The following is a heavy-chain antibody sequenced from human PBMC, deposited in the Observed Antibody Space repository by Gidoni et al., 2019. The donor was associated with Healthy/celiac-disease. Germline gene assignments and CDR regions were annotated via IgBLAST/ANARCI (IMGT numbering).Heavy chain of an antibody. CDR2: ISSSSSTI. Sequence: EVQLVESGGGLVKPGGSLRLSCAASGFTFSSYSMNWVRQAPGKGLEWVSYISSSSSTIYYADSVKGRFTISRDNAKNSLYLQMNSLRAEDTAVYYCARDPPNCTGGVCYYGRFDYWGQGTLVTVSS. CDR3: ARDPPNCTGGVCYYGRFDY. J-gene: IGHJ4*02. V-gene: IGHV3-48*01. D-gene: IGHD2-8*02. CDR1: GFTFSSYS.